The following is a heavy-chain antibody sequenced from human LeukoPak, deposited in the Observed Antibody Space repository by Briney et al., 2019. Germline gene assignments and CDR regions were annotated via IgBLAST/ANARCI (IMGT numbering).Heavy chain of an antibody. Sequence: SVKVSCKASGGTVSSYAISWVRQAPGQGLEWMGGIIPIFGTANYAQKFQGRVTITADESTSTAYMELSSLRSEDTAVYYCASPYDFWSGYHSNYYYYYYMDVWGKGTTVTVSS. CDR1: GGTVSSYA. V-gene: IGHV1-69*13. D-gene: IGHD3-3*01. CDR3: ASPYDFWSGYHSNYYYYYYMDV. CDR2: IIPIFGTA. J-gene: IGHJ6*03.